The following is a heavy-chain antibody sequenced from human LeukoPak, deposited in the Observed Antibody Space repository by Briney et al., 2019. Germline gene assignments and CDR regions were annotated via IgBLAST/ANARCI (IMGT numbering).Heavy chain of an antibody. D-gene: IGHD3-9*01. CDR2: IIPIFGTA. J-gene: IGHJ4*02. CDR3: ARGPTRPKLRYFDWLVD. V-gene: IGHV1-69*05. CDR1: GGTFSSYA. Sequence: VASVKVSCKASGGTFSSYAISWVRQAPGQGLEWMGGIIPIFGTANYAQKFQGRVTITTDESTSTAYMELSSLRSEDTAVYYCARGPTRPKLRYFDWLVDWGQGTLVTVSS.